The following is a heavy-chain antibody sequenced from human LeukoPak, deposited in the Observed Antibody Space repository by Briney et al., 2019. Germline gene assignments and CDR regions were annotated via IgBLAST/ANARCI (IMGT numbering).Heavy chain of an antibody. J-gene: IGHJ4*02. Sequence: QPGGSLKLSCAASGFTFSGSAMHWVRQASGKGLEWVGRIRSKANSYATAYAASVKGRFTISRDDSKNTAYLQMNSLKTGDTAVYYCTTGCSSTSCDIDYWGQGTLVTVSS. V-gene: IGHV3-73*01. CDR3: TTGCSSTSCDIDY. D-gene: IGHD2-2*01. CDR2: IRSKANSYAT. CDR1: GFTFSGSA.